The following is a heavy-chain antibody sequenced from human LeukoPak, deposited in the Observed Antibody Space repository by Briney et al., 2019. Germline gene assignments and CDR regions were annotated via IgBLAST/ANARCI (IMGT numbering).Heavy chain of an antibody. D-gene: IGHD3-22*01. CDR3: ARGYYYDSSGYYYFDY. CDR1: GYTFTSYG. V-gene: IGHV1-18*01. CDR2: ISTYNRNT. J-gene: IGHJ4*02. Sequence: ASVKVSCKASGYTFTSYGISWVRQAPGQGLEWIGWISTYNRNTNYAQKLQGRVTMTTDTSTSTAYMKLRSLRSDDTAVYYCARGYYYDSSGYYYFDYWGQGTLVTVSS.